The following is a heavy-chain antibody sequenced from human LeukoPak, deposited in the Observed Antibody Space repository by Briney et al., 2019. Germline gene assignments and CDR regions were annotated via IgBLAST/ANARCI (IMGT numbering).Heavy chain of an antibody. Sequence: ASVKVSCKASGYSFTNYYTHWVRQAPGQGLEWMGWINPNSGGTNSAQKFHGRVTMTRDTSISTAYLEVSSLRYDDTAVYYCARAAYSSGWFGLDALDVWGQGTMVAVSS. CDR2: INPNSGGT. J-gene: IGHJ3*01. CDR3: ARAAYSSGWFGLDALDV. D-gene: IGHD6-19*01. CDR1: GYSFTNYY. V-gene: IGHV1-2*02.